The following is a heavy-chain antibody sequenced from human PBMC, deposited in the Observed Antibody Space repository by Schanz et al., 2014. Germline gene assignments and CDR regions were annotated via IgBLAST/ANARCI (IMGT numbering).Heavy chain of an antibody. J-gene: IGHJ6*02. V-gene: IGHV3-23*04. Sequence: LQLVESGGGVVQPGRSLRLSCAASGFPFRSYVMHWVRQAPGKGLEWVSGISGSGVITYYEDSVKGRFTTSRDNSKNTMYLQMNSLKTEDTAVYYCCRSGSPIYYHGLDVWGQGTTVTVSS. CDR3: CRSGSPIYYHGLDV. CDR1: GFPFRSYV. D-gene: IGHD3-10*01. CDR2: ISGSGVIT.